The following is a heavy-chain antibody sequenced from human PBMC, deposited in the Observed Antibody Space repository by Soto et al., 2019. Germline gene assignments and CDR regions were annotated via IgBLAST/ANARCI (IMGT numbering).Heavy chain of an antibody. V-gene: IGHV1-2*02. CDR1: GYTFTGHY. CDR3: GRGRSGQIVVFY. Sequence: ASVKVTCKASGYTFTGHYIHWVRQAPEQGPEWMGEIGPETGATRYAQKFQGRVTMTRDMSITTVYMELNNLSPDDTAVYYCGRGRSGQIVVFYWGQGTPVTVSS. CDR2: IGPETGAT. J-gene: IGHJ4*02. D-gene: IGHD1-26*01.